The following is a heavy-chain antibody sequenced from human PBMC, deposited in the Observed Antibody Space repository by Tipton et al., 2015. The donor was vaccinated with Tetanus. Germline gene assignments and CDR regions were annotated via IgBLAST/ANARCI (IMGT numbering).Heavy chain of an antibody. CDR1: GFAFSSYQ. Sequence: SLRLSCAASGFAFSSYQMNWVRQAPGKGLEWISYISSSGSTTDFADPVKGRFTISRDDAKNSLYLQMNSLRAEDTAVYYCARDAGTTFGVVIIPGYFDSWGQGTLVTVSS. J-gene: IGHJ4*02. CDR2: ISSSGSTT. D-gene: IGHD3-3*01. CDR3: ARDAGTTFGVVIIPGYFDS. V-gene: IGHV3-48*03.